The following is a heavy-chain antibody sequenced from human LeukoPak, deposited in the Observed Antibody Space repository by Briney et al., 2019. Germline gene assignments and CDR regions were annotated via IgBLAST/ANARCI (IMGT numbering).Heavy chain of an antibody. J-gene: IGHJ5*02. CDR1: GFTFDDYG. CDR3: ARDLNPQSLVSFWFDP. V-gene: IGHV3-20*04. CDR2: INWNGGST. D-gene: IGHD6-19*01. Sequence: GGSLRLSCAASGFTFDDYGMSWVRQAPGKGLEWVSGINWNGGSTGYADSVRGRFTICSDNAKNSLYLKMNSLIAEDTALYYCARDLNPQSLVSFWFDPWGQGTLVPVSS.